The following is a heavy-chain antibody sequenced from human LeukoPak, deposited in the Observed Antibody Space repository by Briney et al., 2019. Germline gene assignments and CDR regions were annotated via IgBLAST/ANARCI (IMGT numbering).Heavy chain of an antibody. D-gene: IGHD2-15*01. CDR3: AALRLSDHFDY. CDR1: GFTFSSYA. J-gene: IGHJ4*02. V-gene: IGHV3-23*01. Sequence: GGSLRLSCAASGFTFSSYAMNWVRLAPGTGLQWVSALTDNGNTTYCADSVKGRFTISRDNSKNTLYLQMNSLRAEDTAVYYCAALRLSDHFDYWGQGTLVTVSS. CDR2: LTDNGNTT.